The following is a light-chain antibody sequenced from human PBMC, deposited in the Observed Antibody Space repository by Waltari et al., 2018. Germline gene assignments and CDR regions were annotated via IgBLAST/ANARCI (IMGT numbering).Light chain of an antibody. CDR2: GAS. V-gene: IGKV3-15*01. CDR3: QQYNNWPIT. J-gene: IGKJ4*01. Sequence: EIVMTQSPATLSVSPGERATLSCRASQRVSSNLAWYQQKTGQAPRLRIYGASTRANGIPARFIGSGSWTDFTLTISSMQSEDFAVYYCQQYNNWPITFGGGTKVEIK. CDR1: QRVSSN.